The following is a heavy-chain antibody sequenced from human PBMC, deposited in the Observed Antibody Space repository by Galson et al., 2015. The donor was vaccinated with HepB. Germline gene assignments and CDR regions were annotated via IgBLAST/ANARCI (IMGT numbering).Heavy chain of an antibody. D-gene: IGHD5-12*01. Sequence: SLRLSCAASGFTFSSYVMSWVRQAPGKGPEWVSTISASGGSPHYADSVKGRFTISRDNAKNSLYLQMNSLRAEDTAVYYCASGYSGYDYVGGGLDYWGQGTLVTVSS. CDR3: ASGYSGYDYVGGGLDY. CDR1: GFTFSSYV. J-gene: IGHJ4*02. CDR2: ISASGGSP. V-gene: IGHV3-23*01.